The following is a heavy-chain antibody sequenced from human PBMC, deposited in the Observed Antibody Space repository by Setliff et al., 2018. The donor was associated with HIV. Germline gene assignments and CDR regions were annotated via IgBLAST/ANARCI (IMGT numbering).Heavy chain of an antibody. CDR2: TFDNGNT. D-gene: IGHD7-27*01. V-gene: IGHV4-59*01. CDR1: GGSISFYY. CDR3: ARVSPLTHYYYMDM. J-gene: IGHJ6*03. Sequence: SETLSLTCSISGGSISFYYWNWLRQTPGKGLEWIAYTFDNGNTHYNPSLESRVTLSLDTSRNLFSLRLASVTAADTAVYYCARVSPLTHYYYMDMWGKGTTVTVS.